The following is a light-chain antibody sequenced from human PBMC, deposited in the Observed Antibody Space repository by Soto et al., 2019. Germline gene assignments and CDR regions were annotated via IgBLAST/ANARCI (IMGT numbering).Light chain of an antibody. Sequence: EIVMTQSPATLSGSPGERATLSCRASQSVSSNLAWYQQKPGQAPRLLFYGASTRATGLPARFSGSGSGTDFTLTISSLQSEDFAVYYCQQSNNWPYTFGQGTKLEIK. CDR3: QQSNNWPYT. V-gene: IGKV3-15*01. J-gene: IGKJ2*01. CDR2: GAS. CDR1: QSVSSN.